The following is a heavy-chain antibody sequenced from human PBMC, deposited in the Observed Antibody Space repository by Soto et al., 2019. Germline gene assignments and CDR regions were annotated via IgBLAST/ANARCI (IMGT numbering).Heavy chain of an antibody. CDR1: GFTFSSYG. D-gene: IGHD3-22*01. V-gene: IGHV3-30*18. CDR3: AKVLSGYHPRYALDI. CDR2: ISYDGSNK. J-gene: IGHJ3*02. Sequence: GGSLRLSCAASGFTFSSYGMHWVRQAPGKGLEWVAVISYDGSNKYYADSVKGRFTISRDNSKSTLYLQMNSLRAEDTAVYYCAKVLSGYHPRYALDIWGQGTMVTVSS.